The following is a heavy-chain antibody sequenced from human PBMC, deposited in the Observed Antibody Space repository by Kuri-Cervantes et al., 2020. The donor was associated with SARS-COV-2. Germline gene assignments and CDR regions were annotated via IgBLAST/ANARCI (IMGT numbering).Heavy chain of an antibody. CDR3: TKNAARWELIDF. CDR1: GFDFDIYA. D-gene: IGHD6-6*01. V-gene: IGHV3-23*01. J-gene: IGHJ4*02. CDR2: IGNSAEHT. Sequence: GGFLRLSCVASGFDFDIYAVTWVRRGPGKGLEWVSGIGNSAEHTNYADSVKGRFTISRDNSKKTVYLQMDSLRPEDTAIYYCTKNAARWELIDFWGQGTQVTRLL.